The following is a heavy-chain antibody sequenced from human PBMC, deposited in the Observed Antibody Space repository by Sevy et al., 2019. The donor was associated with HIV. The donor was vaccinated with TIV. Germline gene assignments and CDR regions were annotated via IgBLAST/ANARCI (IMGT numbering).Heavy chain of an antibody. D-gene: IGHD6-25*01. CDR2: IKQDESEK. Sequence: GGSLRLSCAASRFTFTDYWMSWVRQTPEKGLEWVATIKQDESEKYYLDSVKGRFAISRDNGKNSIALQMNGLRAEDTALYYCAREVGGYNWRPYYFDSWGHGTLVTVSS. CDR1: RFTFTDYW. J-gene: IGHJ4*01. CDR3: AREVGGYNWRPYYFDS. V-gene: IGHV3-7*01.